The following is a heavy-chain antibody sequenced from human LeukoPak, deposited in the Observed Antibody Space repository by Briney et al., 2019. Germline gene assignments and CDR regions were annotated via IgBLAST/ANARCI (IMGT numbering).Heavy chain of an antibody. V-gene: IGHV3-23*01. CDR1: GITFSNYA. J-gene: IGHJ6*02. CDR3: AKGALWYYYYGMDV. Sequence: GGSLRLSCAASGITFSNYAMSWVRQAPGKGLEWVSGISGGGGSTYYADSVKGRYTISRDNSKNTLYLQMNSLRAEDTAVYYCAKGALWYYYYGMDVWGQGTTVTVSS. CDR2: ISGGGGST. D-gene: IGHD3-16*01.